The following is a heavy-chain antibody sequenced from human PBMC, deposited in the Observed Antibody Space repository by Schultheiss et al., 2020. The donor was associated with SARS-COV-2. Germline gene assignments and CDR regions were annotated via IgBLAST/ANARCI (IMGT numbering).Heavy chain of an antibody. CDR2: ISSSGSTI. Sequence: GGSLRLSCAASGFTFSSYAMHWVRQAPGKGLEWVSYISSSGSTIYYADSVKGRFTISRDNSKNTLYLQMNSLRAEDTAVYYCAKHRGGYSLQPLDYWGQGTLVTVSS. CDR3: AKHRGGYSLQPLDY. V-gene: IGHV3-48*01. D-gene: IGHD5-18*01. J-gene: IGHJ4*02. CDR1: GFTFSSYA.